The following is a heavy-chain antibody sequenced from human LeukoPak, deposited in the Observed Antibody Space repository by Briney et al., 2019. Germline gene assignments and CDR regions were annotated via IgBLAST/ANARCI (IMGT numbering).Heavy chain of an antibody. CDR3: ARSWVVPAAIVHYFDS. V-gene: IGHV4-39*06. J-gene: IGHJ4*02. D-gene: IGHD2-2*01. Sequence: SETLSLTCTVSGGSISSNSYYCDWVRQPPGKGLEGIGSVYFSGNTYYNPSLKSRVTMSLDTSKKQFALKLSSVTPADTAVYYCARSWVVPAAIVHYFDSWGQGTLVPVSS. CDR1: GGSISSNSYY. CDR2: VYFSGNT.